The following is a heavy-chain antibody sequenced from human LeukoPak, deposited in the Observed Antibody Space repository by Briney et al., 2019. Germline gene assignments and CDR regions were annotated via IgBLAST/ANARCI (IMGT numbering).Heavy chain of an antibody. CDR2: ISSSGSTI. CDR3: AAGGDDFWSGYCSH. V-gene: IGHV3-48*03. CDR1: GFTFSSYE. J-gene: IGHJ4*02. D-gene: IGHD3-3*01. Sequence: PGGSLRLSCAASGFTFSSYEMNWVRQAPGKGLEWVSYISSSGSTIYYADSVKGRFTISRDNAKNSLYLQMNSLRAEDTAVYYCAAGGDDFWSGYCSHWGQGTLVTVSS.